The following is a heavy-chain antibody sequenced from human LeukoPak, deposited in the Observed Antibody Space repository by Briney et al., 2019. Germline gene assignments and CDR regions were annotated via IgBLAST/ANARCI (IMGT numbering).Heavy chain of an antibody. CDR1: GFTVSTNY. CDR3: ARDGGLAPYSSSTPFDY. CDR2: IYSSGST. Sequence: PGGSLRLSCAASGFTVSTNYMSWVRQAPGKALEWVSVIYSSGSTYYADSVKGRFTIFRDNSKNTLYLRMNSLRAEDTAVYYCARDGGLAPYSSSTPFDYWGQGTLVTVSS. J-gene: IGHJ4*02. D-gene: IGHD6-6*01. V-gene: IGHV3-66*03.